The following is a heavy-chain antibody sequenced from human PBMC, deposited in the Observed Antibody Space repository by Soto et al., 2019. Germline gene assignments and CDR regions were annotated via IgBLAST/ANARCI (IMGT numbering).Heavy chain of an antibody. J-gene: IGHJ6*02. V-gene: IGHV1-18*01. D-gene: IGHD3-22*01. CDR3: ARGGYYDSSGSRNYHYYGMNV. Sequence: ASVKVSCKASGYRFISCGIIWVRQAPGQGLEWLGWISAYDDNTKYAQTLQGRVSMSTDTSTNTAYMELRSLRSDDTAMYYCARGGYYDSSGSRNYHYYGMNVWGQGTTVTVSS. CDR2: ISAYDDNT. CDR1: GYRFISCG.